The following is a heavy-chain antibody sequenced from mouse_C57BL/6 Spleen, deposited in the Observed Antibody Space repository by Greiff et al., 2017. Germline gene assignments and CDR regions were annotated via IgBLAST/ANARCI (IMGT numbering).Heavy chain of an antibody. D-gene: IGHD2-3*01. CDR1: GFSFTSYG. Sequence: QVQLQESGPGLVAPSPSLSITCTVSGFSFTSYGVDWVRQPPGKGLEWLGVIWGGGSTNYYSALMSRMSISKDNSKSQVFLKMNSLQTDDTAMDYCAKHRGDGYSVDGWGTGTTVTVSS. J-gene: IGHJ1*03. CDR3: AKHRGDGYSVDG. CDR2: IWGGGST. V-gene: IGHV2-9*01.